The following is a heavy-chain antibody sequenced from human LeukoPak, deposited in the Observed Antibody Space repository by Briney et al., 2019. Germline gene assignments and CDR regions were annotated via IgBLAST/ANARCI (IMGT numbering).Heavy chain of an antibody. Sequence: ASVKVSCKASGYTFTGYYMHWVRQAPGQGLEWMGWINPNSGGTNYAQKFQGRVTMTRDTSISTAYMELSRLRSDDTAVYYCARERGLIVVVPAARRWFDPWGQGTLVTVSS. J-gene: IGHJ5*02. D-gene: IGHD2-2*01. CDR1: GYTFTGYY. CDR3: ARERGLIVVVPAARRWFDP. CDR2: INPNSGGT. V-gene: IGHV1-2*02.